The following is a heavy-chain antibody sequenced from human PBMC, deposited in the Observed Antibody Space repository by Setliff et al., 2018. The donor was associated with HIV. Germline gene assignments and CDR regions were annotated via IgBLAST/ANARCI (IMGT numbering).Heavy chain of an antibody. CDR2: VSSRGDT. CDR1: GGSINNYY. CDR3: ARRGMWSYETGGNPTATFDY. D-gene: IGHD2-8*02. J-gene: IGHJ4*02. V-gene: IGHV4-4*07. Sequence: SETLSLTCTVSGGSINNYYWTWIRQPAGKGLEWIGRVSSRGDTNYNPSLKSRVTMSVDTSKNQFSLKLSSVTAADTAVYYCARRGMWSYETGGNPTATFDYWGQGVLVTVSS.